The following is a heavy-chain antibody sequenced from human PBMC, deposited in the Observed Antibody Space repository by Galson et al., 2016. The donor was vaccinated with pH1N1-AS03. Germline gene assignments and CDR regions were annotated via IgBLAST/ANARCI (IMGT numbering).Heavy chain of an antibody. V-gene: IGHV2-5*02. CDR3: TRSRYYNTNLYYVDY. CDR2: IYWDDDK. CDR1: GFSLATSGVG. J-gene: IGHJ4*02. D-gene: IGHD2/OR15-2a*01. Sequence: PALVKPTQTLTLTCAFSGFSLATSGVGVGWIRQPPGKALEWLALIYWDDDKLYNPSLKSRLAVTKDTSKNLVVLTLTDMDPVDTATYFCTRSRYYNTNLYYVDYWGQGTLVTVSS.